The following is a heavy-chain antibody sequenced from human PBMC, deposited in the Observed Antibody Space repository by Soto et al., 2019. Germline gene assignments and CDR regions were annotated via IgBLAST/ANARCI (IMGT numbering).Heavy chain of an antibody. J-gene: IGHJ4*02. CDR2: ISGDGGNK. Sequence: GGSRRLSCTASGLTFSSYAVHWVRQAPGKGLEWVSVISGDGGNKYFAESVRGRFLISRDNSKNTVYLQMNSLRHEDTAVYFCARRLTSTVSALGYWGQGTLVTVSS. CDR3: ARRLTSTVSALGY. CDR1: GLTFSSYA. V-gene: IGHV3-30-3*01. D-gene: IGHD6-19*01.